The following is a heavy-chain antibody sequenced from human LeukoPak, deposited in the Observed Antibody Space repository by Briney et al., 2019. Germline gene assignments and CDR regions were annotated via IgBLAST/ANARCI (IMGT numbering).Heavy chain of an antibody. CDR3: ARGWYKSGWYTLDY. D-gene: IGHD6-19*01. V-gene: IGHV4-59*01. J-gene: IGHJ4*02. CDR1: GDSISRYY. CDR2: VSNIGKT. Sequence: PSETLSLTCTVSGDSISRYYRNWIRQPPGKGLEWIGSVSNIGKTNFNPSLKSRGTISVDTSKNHFSLNLSSVTAADTAVYYCARGWYKSGWYTLDYWGQGTLVTVSS.